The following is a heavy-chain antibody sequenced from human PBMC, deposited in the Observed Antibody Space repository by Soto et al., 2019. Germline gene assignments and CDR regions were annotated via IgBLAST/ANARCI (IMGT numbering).Heavy chain of an antibody. Sequence: SQTLSLTCAISGDSVSSNSAAWNWIRQSPSRGLEWLGRTYYRSKWYNDYAVSVKSRITINPDTSKNQFSLQLNSVTPEDTAVYYCARDSPGHHRRVTAERSFDYWGQGTLVTVSS. CDR3: ARDSPGHHRRVTAERSFDY. CDR2: TYYRSKWYN. V-gene: IGHV6-1*01. D-gene: IGHD2-21*02. CDR1: GDSVSSNSAA. J-gene: IGHJ4*02.